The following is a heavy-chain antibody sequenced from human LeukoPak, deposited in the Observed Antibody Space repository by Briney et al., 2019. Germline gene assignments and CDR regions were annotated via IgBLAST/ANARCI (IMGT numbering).Heavy chain of an antibody. CDR2: INHSGST. V-gene: IGHV4-34*01. Sequence: SETLSLTCAVYGVSFSGYYWSWIRQPPGKGLEWIGEINHSGSTNYNPSLKSRVTISVDTSKNQFSLKLSSVTAADTAVYYCARESVTIDGYFQHWGQGTLVTVSS. D-gene: IGHD3-10*01. J-gene: IGHJ1*01. CDR3: ARESVTIDGYFQH. CDR1: GVSFSGYY.